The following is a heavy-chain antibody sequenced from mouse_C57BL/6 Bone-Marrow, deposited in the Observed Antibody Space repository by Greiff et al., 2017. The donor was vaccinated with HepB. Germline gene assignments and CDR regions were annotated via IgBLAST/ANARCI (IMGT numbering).Heavy chain of an antibody. D-gene: IGHD3-2*02. Sequence: EVMLVESGGGLVQPGGSLSLSCAASGFTFTDYYMSWVRQPPGKALEWLGFIRNKANGYKTEYSASVKGRFTISIDNSQSILYLQMNALRAEDSATYYCSRYPPRAQESMDYWGQGTSVTVSS. CDR2: IRNKANGYKT. V-gene: IGHV7-3*01. CDR1: GFTFTDYY. CDR3: SRYPPRAQESMDY. J-gene: IGHJ4*01.